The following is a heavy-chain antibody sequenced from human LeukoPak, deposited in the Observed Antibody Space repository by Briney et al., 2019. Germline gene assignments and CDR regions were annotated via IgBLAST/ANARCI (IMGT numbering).Heavy chain of an antibody. CDR3: VSIFGDY. V-gene: IGHV3-7*05. D-gene: IGHD2-21*01. Sequence: GGSLRLSCVASGFTSSSYWMSWVRQAPGKGLEWVANIKQDGSDKHYVDSVKGRFTVSRDNAKNSPYLQMNSLRAEDTAVYYCVSIFGDYWGQGTLVTVSS. CDR1: GFTSSSYW. J-gene: IGHJ4*02. CDR2: IKQDGSDK.